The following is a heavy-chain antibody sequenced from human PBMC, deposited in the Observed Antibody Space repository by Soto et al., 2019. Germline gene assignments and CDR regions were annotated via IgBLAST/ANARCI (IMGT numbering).Heavy chain of an antibody. CDR2: ISYDGSNK. CDR1: RFSFRSYG. J-gene: IGHJ4*02. D-gene: IGHD4-17*01. V-gene: IGHV3-30*03. Sequence: VQQVESGGGVVQPGRSLRLSCTVSRFSFRSYGMHWVRQAPGKGLEWVAVISYDGSNKYYADSVKGRFTISRDNSKNTLYLQIDSLTPDDTAVYYCTTVTAVGARWVGLHPLGPFDYWGQGTLVTVSS. CDR3: TTVTAVGARWVGLHPLGPFDY.